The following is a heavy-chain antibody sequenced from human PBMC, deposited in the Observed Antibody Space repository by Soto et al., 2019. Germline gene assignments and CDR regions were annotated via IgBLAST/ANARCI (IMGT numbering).Heavy chain of an antibody. Sequence: EVQLLESGGGMVQPGGSLRLSCAASGFTFSSYAMSWVRQAPGKGLEWVSAISGSGGSTYYADSVKGRFTISRDNSKNTLYLQMNSLRAEDTAVYYCAKSYGSSWAPRDYWGQGTLVTVSS. CDR3: AKSYGSSWAPRDY. V-gene: IGHV3-23*01. CDR2: ISGSGGST. J-gene: IGHJ4*02. CDR1: GFTFSSYA. D-gene: IGHD6-13*01.